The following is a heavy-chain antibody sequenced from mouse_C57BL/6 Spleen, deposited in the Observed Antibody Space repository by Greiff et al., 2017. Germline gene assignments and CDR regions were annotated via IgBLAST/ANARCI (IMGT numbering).Heavy chain of an antibody. CDR1: GFTFSDYG. D-gene: IGHD2-4*01. J-gene: IGHJ3*01. V-gene: IGHV5-17*01. CDR2: ISSGSSTI. CDR3: ARDYYDYEEVPFAY. Sequence: EVQLVESGGGLVKPGGSLKLSCAASGFTFSDYGMHWVRQAPEKGLEWVAYISSGSSTIYYADTVEGRFTISRDNAKNTLFLQMTSLRSEDTAMYYCARDYYDYEEVPFAYWGQGTLVTVSA.